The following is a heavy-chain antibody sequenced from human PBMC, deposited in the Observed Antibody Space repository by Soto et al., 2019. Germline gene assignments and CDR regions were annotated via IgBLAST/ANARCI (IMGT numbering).Heavy chain of an antibody. CDR2: ISAYNGKT. Sequence: QVQLVQSGAEVKRPGASVRVSCKASGYTFTSYGISWVRQAPGQGLEWMGWISAYNGKTKYAQRVQGRVTMTTDTSTSTAYMELRSLRSDDTAVYYCARDSSNWPEYFQHWGQGTLVTVSS. D-gene: IGHD6-13*01. CDR1: GYTFTSYG. CDR3: ARDSSNWPEYFQH. J-gene: IGHJ1*01. V-gene: IGHV1-18*01.